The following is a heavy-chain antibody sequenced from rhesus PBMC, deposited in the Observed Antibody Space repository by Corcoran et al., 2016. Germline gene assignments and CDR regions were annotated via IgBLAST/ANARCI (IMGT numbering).Heavy chain of an antibody. J-gene: IGHJ4*01. CDR3: ARVGIAAEIDY. CDR2: ITYSGST. Sequence: QVQLQESGPGLVKPSETLPLTCTVSGGPIRRGYYYWNRVGQPPGKGLEWFGYITYSGSTSYNPSLKSRVTISRDTSKNQFSLKLSSVTAADTAVYYCARVGIAAEIDYWGQGVLVTVSS. D-gene: IGHD6-13*01. CDR1: GGPIRRGYYY. V-gene: IGHV4-122*02.